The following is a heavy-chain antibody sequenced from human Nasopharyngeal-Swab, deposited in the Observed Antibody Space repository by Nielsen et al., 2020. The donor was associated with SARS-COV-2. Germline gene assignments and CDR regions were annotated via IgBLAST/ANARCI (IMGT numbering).Heavy chain of an antibody. V-gene: IGHV3-13*01. J-gene: IGHJ4*02. CDR2: IGTAGDT. D-gene: IGHD6-13*01. CDR3: ARARIAAAGYYLDY. CDR1: GFTFSSYD. Sequence: GESLKISCAASGFTFSSYDMHWVRQATGKGLEWVSAIGTAGDTYYPGSVKGRFTISRENAKNSLYLQMNSLRAGDTAVYYCARARIAAAGYYLDYWGQGTLVTVSS.